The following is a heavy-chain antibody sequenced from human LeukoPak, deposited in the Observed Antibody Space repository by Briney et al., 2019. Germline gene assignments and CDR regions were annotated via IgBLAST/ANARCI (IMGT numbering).Heavy chain of an antibody. CDR3: ARHSAAGKYYFDY. J-gene: IGHJ4*02. CDR2: IYTGGST. Sequence: SETLSLTCTVSGGSISSYYWSWIRQPPGKGLEWIGYIYTGGSTNYNPSLKSRVTISVDTSKNQFSLKLSSVTAADTAVYYCARHSAAGKYYFDYWGQGTLVTVSS. V-gene: IGHV4-4*09. CDR1: GGSISSYY. D-gene: IGHD3-10*01.